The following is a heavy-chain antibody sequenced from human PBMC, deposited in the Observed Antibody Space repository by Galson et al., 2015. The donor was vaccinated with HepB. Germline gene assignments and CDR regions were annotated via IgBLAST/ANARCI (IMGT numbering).Heavy chain of an antibody. CDR1: GFTFSSYG. CDR2: IWYDGSNK. CDR3: ARGGLPYYYDSSGYYSVHY. D-gene: IGHD3-22*01. V-gene: IGHV3-33*08. Sequence: SLRLSCAASGFTFSSYGMHWVRQAPGKGLEWVAVIWYDGSNKYYADSVKGRFTISRDNSKNTLYLQMNSLKAEDTAVYYCARGGLPYYYDSSGYYSVHYWGQGTLVTVSS. J-gene: IGHJ4*02.